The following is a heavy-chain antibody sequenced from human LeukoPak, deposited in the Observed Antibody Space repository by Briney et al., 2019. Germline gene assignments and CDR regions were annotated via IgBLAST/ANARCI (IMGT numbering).Heavy chain of an antibody. Sequence: PGGSLRLSCAASGFTFSSYGMHWVRQAPGKGLEWVAFIRYDGSNKYYADSVKGRFTISRDNAKNSLYLQMNSLRAEGTAVYYCARDYMVRGETYYFDYWGQGTLVTVSS. CDR3: ARDYMVRGETYYFDY. D-gene: IGHD3-10*01. V-gene: IGHV3-30*02. J-gene: IGHJ4*02. CDR1: GFTFSSYG. CDR2: IRYDGSNK.